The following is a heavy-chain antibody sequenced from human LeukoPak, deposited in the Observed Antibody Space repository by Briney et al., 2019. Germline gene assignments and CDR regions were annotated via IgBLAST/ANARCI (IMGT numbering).Heavy chain of an antibody. CDR3: ARDLFLDDFWSGYYTDY. D-gene: IGHD3-3*01. CDR2: ISYDGSNK. CDR1: GFTFSSYA. Sequence: GGSLRLSCAASGFTFSSYAMHWVRQAPGKGLEWVAVISYDGSNKYYADSVKGRFTISRDNSKNTLYLQMNSLRAEDTAVYYCARDLFLDDFWSGYYTDYWGQGTLVTVSS. J-gene: IGHJ4*02. V-gene: IGHV3-30-3*01.